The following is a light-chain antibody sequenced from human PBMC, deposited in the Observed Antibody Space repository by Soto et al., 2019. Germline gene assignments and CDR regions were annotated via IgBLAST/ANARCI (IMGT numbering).Light chain of an antibody. CDR1: QSVIYSSKDKNS. V-gene: IGKV4-1*01. CDR2: WAS. J-gene: IGKJ4*01. CDR3: QQQYSEPLT. Sequence: DIVMTQCPDSLAVSLGERATINWKSSQSVIYSSKDKNSLVWYLQKPGQPPKLLIYWASTRDSGVPDRLGASGSGTDFSRTISSLHVEDFSVYYWQQQYSEPLTFGLGTEVHIK.